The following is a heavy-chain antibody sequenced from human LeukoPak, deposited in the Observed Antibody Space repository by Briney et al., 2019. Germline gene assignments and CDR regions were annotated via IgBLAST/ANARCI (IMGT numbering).Heavy chain of an antibody. V-gene: IGHV3-48*02. J-gene: IGHJ3*01. CDR3: ARDDSYAFDV. Sequence: GGSLRLSCGACVFTFSSCSMKWVSQAPGKGLEWVSYIGSSSRTIIYADSVKGRFTISRDDAKNSLYLQMNSLRDEDTAVSYCARDDSYAFDVWGQGTMVTVSS. CDR2: IGSSSRTI. CDR1: VFTFSSCS. D-gene: IGHD2-21*01.